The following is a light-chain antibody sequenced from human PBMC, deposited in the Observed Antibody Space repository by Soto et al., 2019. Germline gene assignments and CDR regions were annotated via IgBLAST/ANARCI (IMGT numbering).Light chain of an antibody. CDR3: GTWDNSLTSHV. CDR1: SSNIGSNY. Sequence: QAVLTQPPSVSAAPGQTATISCSGSSSNIGSNYVTWYQQLPGTAPKVLIYENNKRPSGTPDRFSGSKSGTSATLDITGLQTGDEADYYCGTWDNSLTSHVFGGGTQLTVL. V-gene: IGLV1-51*02. J-gene: IGLJ2*01. CDR2: ENN.